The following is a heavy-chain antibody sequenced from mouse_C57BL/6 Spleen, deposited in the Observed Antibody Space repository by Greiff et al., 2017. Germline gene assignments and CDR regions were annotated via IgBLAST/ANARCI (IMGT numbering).Heavy chain of an antibody. D-gene: IGHD1-1*01. CDR3: ARRYYYGSSCDY. CDR2: IDPSDSYT. V-gene: IGHV1-69*01. J-gene: IGHJ3*01. Sequence: QVQLQQPGAELVMPGASVKMSCKASGYTFTSYWMHWVQQRPGQGLEWIGEIDPSDSYTNYNQKFKGKSTLTVDKSSSTPYMQLSSLTSEDSAVYYCARRYYYGSSCDYWGQGTLVTVSA. CDR1: GYTFTSYW.